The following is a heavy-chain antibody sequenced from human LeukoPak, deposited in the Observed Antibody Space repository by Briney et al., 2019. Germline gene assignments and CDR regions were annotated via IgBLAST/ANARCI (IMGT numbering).Heavy chain of an antibody. CDR2: IYYSGST. Sequence: SETLSLTCAVYGGSFNGYYWSWIRQPPGKGLEWIGYIYYSGSTNYNPSLKSRVTISVDTSKNQFSLKLSSVTAADTAVYYCARSHSVWTSFDYWGQGTLVTVSS. J-gene: IGHJ4*02. CDR3: ARSHSVWTSFDY. CDR1: GGSFNGYY. V-gene: IGHV4-59*01. D-gene: IGHD3/OR15-3a*01.